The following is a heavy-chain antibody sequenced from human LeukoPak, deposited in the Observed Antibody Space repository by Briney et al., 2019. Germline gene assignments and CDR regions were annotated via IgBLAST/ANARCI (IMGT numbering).Heavy chain of an antibody. CDR3: ARAGGSGSYYFDY. V-gene: IGHV1-69*04. CDR1: GGTFSSYA. Sequence: SVKVSCKASGGTFSSYAISWVRQAPGQGLEWMGRIIPILGIANYAQKFQGRVTITADKSTSTAYMELSSLRSEDTAVYYCARAGGSGSYYFDYWGQGTLVTVSS. D-gene: IGHD1-26*01. J-gene: IGHJ4*02. CDR2: IIPILGIA.